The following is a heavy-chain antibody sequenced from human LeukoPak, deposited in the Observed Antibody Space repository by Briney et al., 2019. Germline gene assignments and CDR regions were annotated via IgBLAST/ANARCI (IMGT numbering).Heavy chain of an antibody. D-gene: IGHD3-9*01. Sequence: PGGSLRLSCAASGFTFSSYGMHWVRQAPGKGLEWVAFIRYDGSNKYYADSVKGRFTISRDNSNNTLCLQMNSLRAEDTAVYYCAKDRDDILTGCFDYWGQGTLVTVSS. CDR1: GFTFSSYG. CDR3: AKDRDDILTGCFDY. J-gene: IGHJ4*02. V-gene: IGHV3-30*02. CDR2: IRYDGSNK.